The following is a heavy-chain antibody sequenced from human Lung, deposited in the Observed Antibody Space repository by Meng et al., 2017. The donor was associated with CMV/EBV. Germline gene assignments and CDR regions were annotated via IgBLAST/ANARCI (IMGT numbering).Heavy chain of an antibody. CDR1: GVSFSTYA. CDR2: LISVRNNA. CDR3: ARGRANQPFFDL. V-gene: IGHV1-69*01. J-gene: IGHJ2*01. Sequence: VQLVESGAEGNKPGTSVKVACNTSGVSFSTYAFSWVRQAPGQGLEWMGVLISVRNNANSAASVQGRFTITADDTTTTAYMELGSLTSEDTAVYFCARGRANQPFFDLWGHGTLVTVSS.